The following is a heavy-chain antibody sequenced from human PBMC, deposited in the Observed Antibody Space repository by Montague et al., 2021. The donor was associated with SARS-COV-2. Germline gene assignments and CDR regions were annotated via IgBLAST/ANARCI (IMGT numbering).Heavy chain of an antibody. CDR2: ISASAMRT. J-gene: IGHJ4*02. CDR1: GFTFSTYG. CDR3: LNYHGSGSYGDF. Sequence: SLSLAASGFTFSTYGMTWVRQAPGKGLEWVSSISASAMRTHYPDSVKGRFTISRDNSKNTLYLQMSSLRAEDTAVYFCLNYHGSGSYGDFWGQGTLVTVSP. D-gene: IGHD3-10*01. V-gene: IGHV3-23*01.